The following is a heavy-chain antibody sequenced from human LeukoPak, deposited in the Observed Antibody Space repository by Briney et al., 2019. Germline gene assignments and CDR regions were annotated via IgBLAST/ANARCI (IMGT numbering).Heavy chain of an antibody. J-gene: IGHJ4*02. D-gene: IGHD2-21*01. Sequence: SETLSLTCTVSGYSISSGYYWGWIRQPPAKGLELIGRIYTSGSTNYNPSLKSRVTMSVDTSKNQFSLKLSSVTAADTAVYYCASIFFDYWSQGTLVTVSS. CDR1: GYSISSGYY. CDR2: IYTSGST. CDR3: ASIFFDY. V-gene: IGHV4-38-2*02.